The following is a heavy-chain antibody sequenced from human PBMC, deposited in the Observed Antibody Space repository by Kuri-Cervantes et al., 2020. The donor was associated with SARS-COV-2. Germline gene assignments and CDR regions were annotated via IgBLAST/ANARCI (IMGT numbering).Heavy chain of an antibody. CDR3: ASFGSGWCDDAFDI. CDR1: GFTVSSNY. J-gene: IGHJ3*02. D-gene: IGHD6-19*01. CDR2: IYSGGST. Sequence: GESLKISCAASGFTVSSNYMSWVRQAPGKGLEWVSVIYSGGSTYYADSVKGRFTISRDNAKNSLYLQMNSLRAEDTAVYYCASFGSGWCDDAFDIWGQGTMVTVSS. V-gene: IGHV3-53*01.